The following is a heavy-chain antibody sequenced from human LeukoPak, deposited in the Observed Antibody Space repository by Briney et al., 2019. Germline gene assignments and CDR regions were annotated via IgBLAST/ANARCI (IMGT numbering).Heavy chain of an antibody. Sequence: SETLSLTCTVSGGSISSYYWSWIRQPAGKGLEWIGRIYTSGSTNYNPSLKSRVTMSVDTSKNQFSLKLSSVTAADTAVYYCARDLGIAVAGKHYYHYYMDVWGKGTTVTVSS. D-gene: IGHD6-19*01. CDR3: ARDLGIAVAGKHYYHYYMDV. J-gene: IGHJ6*03. CDR1: GGSISSYY. V-gene: IGHV4-4*07. CDR2: IYTSGST.